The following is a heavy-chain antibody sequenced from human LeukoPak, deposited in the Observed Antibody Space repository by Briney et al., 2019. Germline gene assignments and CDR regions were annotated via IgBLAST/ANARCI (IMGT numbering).Heavy chain of an antibody. D-gene: IGHD3-10*01. CDR1: GYTFTSYG. V-gene: IGHV1-18*01. Sequence: ASVKVSCKASGYTFTSYGISWVRQAPGQGLEWMGWISAYNGNTNYAQKLQGRVTMTTDTSTSTAYMGLRSLRSDDTAVYYCARGLGEAQWDYGMDVWGQGTTVTVSS. J-gene: IGHJ6*02. CDR2: ISAYNGNT. CDR3: ARGLGEAQWDYGMDV.